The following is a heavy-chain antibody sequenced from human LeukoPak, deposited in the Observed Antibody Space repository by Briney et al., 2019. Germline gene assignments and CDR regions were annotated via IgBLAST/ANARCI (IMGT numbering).Heavy chain of an antibody. J-gene: IGHJ4*02. D-gene: IGHD2-2*01. V-gene: IGHV1-8*01. CDR1: GYTFTSYD. CDR2: MNPNSGNT. CDR3: ARSLGYCSSTSCRFDY. Sequence: ASVKVSCKASGYTFTSYDINWVRQATGQGLEWMGWMNPNSGNTGYAQKFQGRVTMTRNTSISTAYMELSSLRSEDTAVYYCARSLGYCSSTSCRFDYWGQGTLVTVSS.